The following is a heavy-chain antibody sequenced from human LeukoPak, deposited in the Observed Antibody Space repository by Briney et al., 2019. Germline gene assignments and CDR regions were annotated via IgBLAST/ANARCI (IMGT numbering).Heavy chain of an antibody. CDR1: GFTFSSYR. J-gene: IGHJ4*02. CDR3: ARVLNCGGDCYSQPHDY. D-gene: IGHD2-21*02. Sequence: GGSLRLSCAASGFTFSSYRMSWVRQAPGKGLEWVANIKQDGSEKYYVDSVKGRFTISRDNAKNSLYLQMNSLRAEDTAVYYCARVLNCGGDCYSQPHDYWGQGTLVTVSS. V-gene: IGHV3-7*01. CDR2: IKQDGSEK.